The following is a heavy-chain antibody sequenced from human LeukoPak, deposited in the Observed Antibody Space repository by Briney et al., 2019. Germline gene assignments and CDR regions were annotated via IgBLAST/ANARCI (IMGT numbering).Heavy chain of an antibody. CDR3: AKDGMPIQNDYMTLYYFDY. CDR2: ISYDGSNK. CDR1: GFTFSSYG. V-gene: IGHV3-30*18. J-gene: IGHJ4*02. Sequence: GGSLRLPCAASGFTFSSYGMHWVRQAPGKGLEWVAVISYDGSNKYYADSVKGRFTISRDNSRNTLYLQMNSLRAEDTAVYYCAKDGMPIQNDYMTLYYFDYWGQGTLVTVSS. D-gene: IGHD4-11*01.